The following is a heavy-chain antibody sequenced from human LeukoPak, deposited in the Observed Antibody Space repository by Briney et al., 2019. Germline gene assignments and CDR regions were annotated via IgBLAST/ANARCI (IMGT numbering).Heavy chain of an antibody. D-gene: IGHD6-19*01. Sequence: SETLSLTCTVSGGSISSYYWSWIRQPPGKGLEWIGYIYYSGSTNYSPSLKSRVTISVDTSKNQFSLKLSSVTAADTAMYYCARFKRAGGWSYFDYWGLGTLVTVSS. CDR2: IYYSGST. V-gene: IGHV4-59*01. CDR3: ARFKRAGGWSYFDY. CDR1: GGSISSYY. J-gene: IGHJ4*02.